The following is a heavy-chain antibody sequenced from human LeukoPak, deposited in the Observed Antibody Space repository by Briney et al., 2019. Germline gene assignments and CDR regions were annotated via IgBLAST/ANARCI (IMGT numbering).Heavy chain of an antibody. CDR2: IYWNDDK. Sequence: SGPTLVKPTQTLTLTCTFSGFSLSTSGVGVGWIRQPPGKVLEWLALIYWNDDKRYSPSLKSRLTITKDTSKNQVVLTMTNMDPVDTATYYCAHRHRMPHFDYWGQGTLVTVSS. D-gene: IGHD2-15*01. V-gene: IGHV2-5*01. CDR3: AHRHRMPHFDY. J-gene: IGHJ4*02. CDR1: GFSLSTSGVG.